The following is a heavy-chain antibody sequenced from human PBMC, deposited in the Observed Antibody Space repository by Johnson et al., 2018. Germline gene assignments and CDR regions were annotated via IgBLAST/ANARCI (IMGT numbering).Heavy chain of an antibody. D-gene: IGHD1-1*01. CDR2: MNPNRGKT. J-gene: IGHJ6*02. Sequence: QVQLVESGAEVKKPGASVKVSCKDSGYTFTSYDINWVRQATGPGLAWRGWMNPNRGKTGYAQKFQGRVTLTRNTSISTAYMELSSLGSEDTAVYDCARSLSRTDYYGMDVWGQGTTVTVSS. CDR3: ARSLSRTDYYGMDV. V-gene: IGHV1-8*01. CDR1: GYTFTSYD.